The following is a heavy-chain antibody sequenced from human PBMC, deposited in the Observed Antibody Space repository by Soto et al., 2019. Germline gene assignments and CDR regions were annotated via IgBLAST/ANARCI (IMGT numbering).Heavy chain of an antibody. CDR3: ARGSIVVVPAALRSGRIELRDGWFDT. J-gene: IGHJ5*02. V-gene: IGHV4-34*01. CDR1: GGSFSGYY. Sequence: SETLSLTCAVYGGSFSGYYWSWIRQPPGKGREWIGEINHSGSTNYNPTLKSRVTISVDTSKNQFSLKLSAVAAADTAVYYCARGSIVVVPAALRSGRIELRDGWFDTWGQGTLVTVSS. D-gene: IGHD2-2*01. CDR2: INHSGST.